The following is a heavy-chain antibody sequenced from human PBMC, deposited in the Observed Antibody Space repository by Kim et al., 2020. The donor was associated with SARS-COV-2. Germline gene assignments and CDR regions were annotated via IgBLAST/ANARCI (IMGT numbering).Heavy chain of an antibody. CDR3: ARAPLSGRKEYYFDY. D-gene: IGHD3-10*01. V-gene: IGHV4-34*01. J-gene: IGHJ4*01. Sequence: SETLSLTCAVYGGSFSGYYWSWIRQPPGKGLEWIGEINHSGSTNYNPSLKSRVTISVDTSKNQFSLKLSSVTAADTAVYYCARAPLSGRKEYYFDYCG. CDR1: GGSFSGYY. CDR2: INHSGST.